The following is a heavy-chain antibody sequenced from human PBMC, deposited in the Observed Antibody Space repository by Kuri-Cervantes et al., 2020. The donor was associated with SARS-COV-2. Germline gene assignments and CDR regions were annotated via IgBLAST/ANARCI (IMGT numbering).Heavy chain of an antibody. CDR1: GGSISNFL. J-gene: IGHJ6*03. CDR3: ARLRRHSADWFATGYYMDV. CDR2: INYSGTT. Sequence: SETLSLTCGVYGGSISNFLWDWVRQPQGKGQEWIGEINYSGTTNYDTTLKSRVSISVDTSKNLFSLNLTSVTVADTATYYCARLRRHSADWFATGYYMDVWGKGTTVTVSS. D-gene: IGHD3-9*01. V-gene: IGHV4-34*01.